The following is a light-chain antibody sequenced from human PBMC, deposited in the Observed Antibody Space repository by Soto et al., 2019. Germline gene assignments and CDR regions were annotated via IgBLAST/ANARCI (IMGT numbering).Light chain of an antibody. CDR2: KAS. J-gene: IGKJ4*01. CDR1: QSISSW. V-gene: IGKV1-5*03. Sequence: DIQMTQSPSTLSASVGDRVTITCRASQSISSWLAWYQKKPGKAPKLLIYKASSLESGVPSRFSGSGSGTEFTLTISSMTTDDFATYYCQQYNSYPHTFGGGTKVEIK. CDR3: QQYNSYPHT.